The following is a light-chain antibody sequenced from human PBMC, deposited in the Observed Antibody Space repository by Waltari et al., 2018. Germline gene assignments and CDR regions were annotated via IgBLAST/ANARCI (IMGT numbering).Light chain of an antibody. CDR1: SSDVGGYNY. V-gene: IGLV2-14*03. J-gene: IGLJ3*02. Sequence: QSALTQPASVSGSPGQSITISCTGTSSDVGGYNYVSWYQQQPDKAPKLMISDVSSRPSGVSNRFSGSKSGNTASLTISGLQAEDEADYYCSSYTSINTWVFGGGTKLTVL. CDR2: DVS. CDR3: SSYTSINTWV.